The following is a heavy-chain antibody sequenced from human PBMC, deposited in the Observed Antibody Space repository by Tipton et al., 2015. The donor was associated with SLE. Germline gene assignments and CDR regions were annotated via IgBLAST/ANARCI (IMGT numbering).Heavy chain of an antibody. CDR1: GYTFTSYG. V-gene: IGHV1-46*04. Sequence: QLVQSGAEVKKPGASVKVSCKASGYTFTSYGISWVRQAPGQGLEWMGIISPSRGSTSYAQKLQGRVSMTSDTSTSTVYMELSRLRSEDTAVYYCVRGGREGSRHCAFDIWGQGTMVSVSS. CDR2: ISPSRGST. CDR3: VRGGREGSRHCAFDI. D-gene: IGHD3-10*01. J-gene: IGHJ3*02.